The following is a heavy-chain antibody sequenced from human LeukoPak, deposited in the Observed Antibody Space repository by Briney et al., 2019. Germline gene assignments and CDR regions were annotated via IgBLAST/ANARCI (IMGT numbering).Heavy chain of an antibody. CDR3: AKGEAAARHFDY. Sequence: ASVKVSCKASVYSVNNFGISWVRQAPGEGLEWMGGISVYNGNTNYAQKLQGRVTMTTDTSTTTAYMELRSLRSDDTAVYYCAKGEAAARHFDYWGQGTLVTVSS. V-gene: IGHV1-18*01. CDR1: VYSVNNFG. D-gene: IGHD6-13*01. CDR2: ISVYNGNT. J-gene: IGHJ4*02.